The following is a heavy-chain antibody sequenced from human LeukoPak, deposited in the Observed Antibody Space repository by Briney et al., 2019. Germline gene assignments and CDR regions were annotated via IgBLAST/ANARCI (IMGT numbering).Heavy chain of an antibody. V-gene: IGHV4-59*01. CDR1: GGSISSYY. CDR2: IYYSGST. CDR3: ARDGSSSWSKVANWFDP. J-gene: IGHJ5*02. Sequence: SSETLSLTCTVSGGSISSYYWGWIRQPPGKGLEWIGYIYYSGSTNYNPSLKSRVTISVDTSKNQFSLKLSSVTAADTAVYYCARDGSSSWSKVANWFDPWGQGTLVTVSS. D-gene: IGHD6-13*01.